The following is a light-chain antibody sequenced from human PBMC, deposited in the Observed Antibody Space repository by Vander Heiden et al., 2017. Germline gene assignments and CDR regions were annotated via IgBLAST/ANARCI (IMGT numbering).Light chain of an antibody. Sequence: SHELTQPPSVSVSPGQSARITCSGDALLKKYAYWFQQKSGQAPVLVIYEDSKRPSGIPERFSGSSSGTMATLTISGAQVEDEADYYCYSTDSSGDHRVFGGGTKLTVL. CDR3: YSTDSSGDHRV. CDR2: EDS. J-gene: IGLJ3*02. V-gene: IGLV3-10*01. CDR1: ALLKKY.